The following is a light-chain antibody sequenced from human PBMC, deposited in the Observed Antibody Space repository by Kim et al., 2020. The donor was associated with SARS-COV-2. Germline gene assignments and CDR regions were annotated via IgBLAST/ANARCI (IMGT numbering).Light chain of an antibody. CDR1: QSVSSSY. J-gene: IGKJ2*01. CDR3: QQYESPPMYT. Sequence: FPGERATLSCRASQSVSSSYLAWYQQKPGQTPRLLIYGASTRATGIPDRFSGGGSGTDFTLTISRLEPEDFAVYYCQQYESPPMYTFGQGTKLEI. CDR2: GAS. V-gene: IGKV3-20*01.